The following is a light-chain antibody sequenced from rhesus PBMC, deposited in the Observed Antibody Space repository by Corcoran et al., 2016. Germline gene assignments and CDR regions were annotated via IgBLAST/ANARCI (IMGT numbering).Light chain of an antibody. J-gene: IGKJ2*01. V-gene: IGKV1-37*01. Sequence: DIQMTQSPSSLSASVGDTVTITCRASQGISSYLAWYQQKPGKAPKPLIYYASNLESGVPSRFSGGGSGTEFTIPLSRLQPEDFVTYYFQQYNSAPFSFGHGSKVEIK. CDR2: YAS. CDR3: QQYNSAPFS. CDR1: QGISSY.